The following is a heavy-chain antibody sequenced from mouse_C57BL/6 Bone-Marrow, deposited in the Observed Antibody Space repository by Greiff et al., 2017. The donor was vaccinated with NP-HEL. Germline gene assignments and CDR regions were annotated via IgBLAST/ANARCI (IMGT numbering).Heavy chain of an antibody. Sequence: QVQLQPGAELVKPGASVKLSCKASGYTFTSYWMHWVKQRPGQGLEWIGMIHPNSGSTNYNEKFKSKATLTVDKSSSTAYMQLSSLTSEDSAVYYCARYGSSYWWYFDVWGTGTTVTVSS. J-gene: IGHJ1*03. V-gene: IGHV1-64*01. CDR1: GYTFTSYW. CDR2: IHPNSGST. CDR3: ARYGSSYWWYFDV. D-gene: IGHD1-1*01.